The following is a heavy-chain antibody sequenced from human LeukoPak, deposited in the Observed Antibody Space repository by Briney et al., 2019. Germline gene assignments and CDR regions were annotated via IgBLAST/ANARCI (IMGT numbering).Heavy chain of an antibody. J-gene: IGHJ4*02. D-gene: IGHD3-10*01. CDR1: GFTFSSYA. V-gene: IGHV3-30-3*01. CDR2: ISYDGSNK. CDR3: ARGLGDY. Sequence: GGSLRLSCAAFGFTFSSYAMHWVRQAPGKGLEWVAVISYDGSNKYYADSVKGRFTISRDNSKNTPYLQMNSLRAEDTAVYYCARGLGDYWGQGTLVTVSS.